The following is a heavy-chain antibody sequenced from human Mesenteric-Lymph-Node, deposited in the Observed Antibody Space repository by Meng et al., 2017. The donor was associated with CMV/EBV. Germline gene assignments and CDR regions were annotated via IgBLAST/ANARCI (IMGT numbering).Heavy chain of an antibody. CDR1: GGSISSGGYY. CDR3: ARDGSSYGYTDY. V-gene: IGHV4-31*03. CDR2: IYYSGTT. D-gene: IGHD5-18*01. J-gene: IGHJ4*02. Sequence: CNVSGGSISSGGYYWSWIRQFPGKGLEWIGCIYYSGTTYYNPSLKSRVSISIDTSENQFSLKLSSVTAADTAVYYCARDGSSYGYTDYWGQGALVTVSS.